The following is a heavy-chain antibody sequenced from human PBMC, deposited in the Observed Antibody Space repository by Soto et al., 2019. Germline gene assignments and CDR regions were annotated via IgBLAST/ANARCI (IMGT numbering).Heavy chain of an antibody. J-gene: IGHJ4*02. Sequence: QVQLVQSGAEVKKPGASVKVSCKASGYTFASYAISWMRQAPGQGLEWMGWISAYNGNTNYAQKLQGRGTMTTDTATRTAYLGLRSLRSAVPAVDYCARAPPPPDYWGQGPVVHVSS. CDR2: ISAYNGNT. CDR3: ARAPPPPDY. V-gene: IGHV1-18*01. CDR1: GYTFASYA.